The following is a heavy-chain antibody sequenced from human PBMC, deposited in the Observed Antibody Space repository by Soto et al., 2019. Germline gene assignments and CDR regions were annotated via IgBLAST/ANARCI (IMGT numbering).Heavy chain of an antibody. V-gene: IGHV3-48*03. Sequence: GGSLRLSCAASGFTFSSFEMNWVRQAPGKGLEWVSKIGSSGSTIWYADSVKGRFTISRDNAKNSLYLQMNSLRGEDTAVYYCAGATYSSSYYFDSWGQGTLVTVSS. CDR2: IGSSGSTI. D-gene: IGHD6-6*01. CDR3: AGATYSSSYYFDS. CDR1: GFTFSSFE. J-gene: IGHJ4*02.